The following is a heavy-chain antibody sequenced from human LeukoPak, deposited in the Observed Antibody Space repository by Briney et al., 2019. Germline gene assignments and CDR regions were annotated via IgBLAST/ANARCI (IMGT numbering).Heavy chain of an antibody. CDR1: GYTFTSYG. Sequence: ASVKVSCKASGYTFTSYGISWVRQAPGQGLEWMGWIGAYNGNTNYAQKLQGRVTMTTDTSTSTAYMEVRSLRSDDTAVYYCARVLITIHRTGAFDIWGQGTMVTVSS. CDR3: ARVLITIHRTGAFDI. D-gene: IGHD3-16*01. V-gene: IGHV1-18*04. J-gene: IGHJ3*02. CDR2: IGAYNGNT.